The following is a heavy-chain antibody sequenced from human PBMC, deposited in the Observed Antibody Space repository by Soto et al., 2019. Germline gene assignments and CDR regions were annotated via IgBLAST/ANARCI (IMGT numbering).Heavy chain of an antibody. CDR3: ARNRYYGMDV. J-gene: IGHJ6*02. Sequence: GGSLRLSCAASGFTFSTYAMSWVRQAPGKGLEWVSAISDSGGRTYYADSVKGRFTISRDNAKNTLYLQMNSLRAEDTAVYYCARNRYYGMDVWGQGTTVTVSS. V-gene: IGHV3-23*01. CDR2: ISDSGGRT. CDR1: GFTFSTYA.